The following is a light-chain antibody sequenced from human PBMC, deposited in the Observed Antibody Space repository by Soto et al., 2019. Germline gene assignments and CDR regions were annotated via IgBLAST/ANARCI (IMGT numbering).Light chain of an antibody. CDR2: DVT. J-gene: IGLJ2*01. V-gene: IGLV2-14*01. CDR1: SSDVGGYNF. CDR3: SSCTSSSTLV. Sequence: QSALTQPASVSGSPGQSITISCTGTSSDVGGYNFVSCYQQHPGKAPKLMIYDVTNRPSGVSNRFSGSKSGNTASLTISGLQAEDEADYYCSSCTSSSTLVFGGATHLTV.